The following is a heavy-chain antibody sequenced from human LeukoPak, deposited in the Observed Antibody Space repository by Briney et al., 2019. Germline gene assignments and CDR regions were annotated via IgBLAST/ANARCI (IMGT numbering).Heavy chain of an antibody. CDR3: AKMKGWRLYDYCMDV. CDR1: GFAFSSFA. V-gene: IGHV3-23*01. CDR2: LTGSGST. D-gene: IGHD2-15*01. Sequence: GGSLRLSCVASGFAFSSFAMSWVRQAPGKGLEWVSGLTGSGSTYHADSVKGRITISRDNSKNTLSLQMNSLRAEDTAVYYCAKMKGWRLYDYCMDVWGKGTTVTVSS. J-gene: IGHJ6*03.